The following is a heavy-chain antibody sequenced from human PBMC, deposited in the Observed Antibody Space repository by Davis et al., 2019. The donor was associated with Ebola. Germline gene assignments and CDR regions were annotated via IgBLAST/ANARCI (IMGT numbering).Heavy chain of an antibody. CDR3: AKDLLPSTSCFIH. J-gene: IGHJ4*02. CDR1: GFTFSSYA. CDR2: ISGSGGST. D-gene: IGHD2-2*01. Sequence: GESLKISCAASGFTFSSYAMSWVRQAPGKGLEWVSAISGSGGSTYYADSVKGRFTISRDNAKNTLYLQMNSLRAEDTAVYYCAKDLLPSTSCFIHWGQGTLVTVSS. V-gene: IGHV3-23*01.